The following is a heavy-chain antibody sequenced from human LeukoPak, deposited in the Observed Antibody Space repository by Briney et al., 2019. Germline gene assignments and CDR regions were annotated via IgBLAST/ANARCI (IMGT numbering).Heavy chain of an antibody. D-gene: IGHD2-2*01. J-gene: IGHJ5*02. CDR1: GYSFSIYW. Sequence: GESLKISCKGSGYSFSIYWIGWVRQMPGKGLEWMGIIYPGDSDTRYSPSFQGQVTISADKSISAAYLQWSSLKASDTAMYYCARLGAVVVPAAQDHNWFDPWGQGTLVTVSS. CDR2: IYPGDSDT. CDR3: ARLGAVVVPAAQDHNWFDP. V-gene: IGHV5-51*01.